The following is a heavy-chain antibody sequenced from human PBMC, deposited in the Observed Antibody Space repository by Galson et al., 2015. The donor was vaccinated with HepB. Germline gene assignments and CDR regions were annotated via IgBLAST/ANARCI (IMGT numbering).Heavy chain of an antibody. J-gene: IGHJ4*02. D-gene: IGHD3-10*01. CDR3: GRAYYYGSGSYYHPSEPFDY. CDR1: GFTFSSYW. Sequence: SLRLSCADSGFTFSSYWMSWVRQAPGKGLEWVATIKQDGTEKYYVDSVKGRFTISRDNAKNSLYLQMDSLRAEDTAVYYCGRAYYYGSGSYYHPSEPFDYWGQGTLVTVSS. CDR2: IKQDGTEK. V-gene: IGHV3-7*03.